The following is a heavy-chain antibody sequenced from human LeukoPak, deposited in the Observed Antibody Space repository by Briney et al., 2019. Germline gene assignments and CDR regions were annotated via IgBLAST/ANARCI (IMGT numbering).Heavy chain of an antibody. CDR1: DGSLINYY. D-gene: IGHD2-2*01. Sequence: PSETLSLTCGVHDGSLINYYCHWIRQAPGKGLEWIGEISHGGITKHNPSLKSRVTMSQDTSKRQFSLKMNSMTAADTGVYYCGIFMDVVPGSMSWGLGTLVTVSS. CDR3: GIFMDVVPGSMS. V-gene: IGHV4-34*01. J-gene: IGHJ4*02. CDR2: ISHGGIT.